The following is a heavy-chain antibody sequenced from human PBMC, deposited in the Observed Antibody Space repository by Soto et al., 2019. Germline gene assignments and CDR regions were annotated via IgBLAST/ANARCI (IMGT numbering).Heavy chain of an antibody. CDR1: EFTFSSYD. J-gene: IGHJ4*02. V-gene: IGHV3-13*01. CDR3: ARSHYSSGWYYFDY. Sequence: GGSLRLSCAASEFTFSSYDMHCVRQVTGKGLEWVSAIGTAGDTYYPGSVKGRFTISRENAKNSLYLQMNSLRAGDTAVYYCARSHYSSGWYYFDYWGQGTLVTVSS. CDR2: IGTAGDT. D-gene: IGHD6-19*01.